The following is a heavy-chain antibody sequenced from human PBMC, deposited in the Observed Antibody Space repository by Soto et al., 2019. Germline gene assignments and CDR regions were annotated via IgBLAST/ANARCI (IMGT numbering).Heavy chain of an antibody. V-gene: IGHV4-34*01. J-gene: IGHJ6*03. Sequence: TSETLSLTCAVYGGSFSGYYWSWIRQPPGKGLEWIGEINHSGSTNYNPSLKSRVTISVDTSKNQFSLKLSSVTAADTAVYYCARNNGFGELPERYYYYMDVWGKGTTVTVSS. D-gene: IGHD3-10*01. CDR3: ARNNGFGELPERYYYYMDV. CDR2: INHSGST. CDR1: GGSFSGYY.